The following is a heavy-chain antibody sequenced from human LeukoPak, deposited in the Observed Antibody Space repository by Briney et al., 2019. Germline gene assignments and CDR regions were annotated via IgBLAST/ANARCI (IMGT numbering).Heavy chain of an antibody. CDR3: ARGAAMVPGWFDP. J-gene: IGHJ5*02. V-gene: IGHV4-30-2*01. CDR2: IYHSGST. D-gene: IGHD5-18*01. CDR1: GGSISSGGYS. Sequence: SETLSLTCAVSGGSISSGGYSWSWIRQPPGKGLEWIGYIYHSGSTYYNPSLKSRVTISVERSKNQFSLKLSSVTAADTAVYYCARGAAMVPGWFDPWGQGTLVTVSS.